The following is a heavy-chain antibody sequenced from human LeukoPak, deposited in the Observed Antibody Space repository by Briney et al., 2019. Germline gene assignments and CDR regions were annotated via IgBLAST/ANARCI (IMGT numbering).Heavy chain of an antibody. V-gene: IGHV1-8*01. CDR3: ARGRRVTIFGVVIQYYFDY. D-gene: IGHD3-3*01. J-gene: IGHJ4*02. CDR2: MNPNSGNT. Sequence: ASVKVSCKASGYTFTSYDINWVRQATGQGLEWMGWMNPNSGNTGYAQKFQGRVTMTRNTSISTAYMELSRLRSEDTAVYYCARGRRVTIFGVVIQYYFDYWGQGTLVTVSS. CDR1: GYTFTSYD.